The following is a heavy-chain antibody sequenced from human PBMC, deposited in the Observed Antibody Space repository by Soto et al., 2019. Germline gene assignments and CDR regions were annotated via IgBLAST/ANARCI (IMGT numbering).Heavy chain of an antibody. CDR1: GFTFSSYW. Sequence: PGGSLRLSCAASGFTFSSYWMSWVRQAPGKGLEWVANIKQDGSEKYYVDSVKGRFTISRDNAKNSLYLQMNSLRAEDTAVYYCAGVVINWNYHWFDPWGQGTLVTVSS. V-gene: IGHV3-7*01. CDR2: IKQDGSEK. D-gene: IGHD1-7*01. J-gene: IGHJ5*02. CDR3: AGVVINWNYHWFDP.